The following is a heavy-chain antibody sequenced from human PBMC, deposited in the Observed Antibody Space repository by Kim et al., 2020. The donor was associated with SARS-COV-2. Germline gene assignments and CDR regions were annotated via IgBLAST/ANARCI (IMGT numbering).Heavy chain of an antibody. D-gene: IGHD4-4*01. CDR1: GYTFTSCA. CDR2: INAGNGNT. J-gene: IGHJ4*02. CDR3: ASAGGATTVTILIFDY. Sequence: ASVKVSCKASGYTFTSCAMHWVRQAPGQRLEWMGWINAGNGNTKYSQKFQGRVTITRDTSASTAYMELSSLRSEDTAVYYCASAGGATTVTILIFDYWGQGTLVTVSS. V-gene: IGHV1-3*01.